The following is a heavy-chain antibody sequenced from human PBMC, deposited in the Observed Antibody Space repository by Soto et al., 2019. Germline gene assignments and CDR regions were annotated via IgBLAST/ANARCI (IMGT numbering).Heavy chain of an antibody. CDR2: TKQDGSEK. J-gene: IGHJ4*02. CDR1: GFTFSSYW. V-gene: IGHV3-7*01. CDR3: ARGRGCSTGCHNFDY. D-gene: IGHD2-2*01. Sequence: EVQLVESGGGLVQPGGSLRLSCAASGFTFSSYWMSWVSQAPGKGLEWVANTKQDGSEKYYVDSVKGRFTISRDNAKNSLYLQMNGLRAEYTAVYYCARGRGCSTGCHNFDYWGQGTLVTVSS.